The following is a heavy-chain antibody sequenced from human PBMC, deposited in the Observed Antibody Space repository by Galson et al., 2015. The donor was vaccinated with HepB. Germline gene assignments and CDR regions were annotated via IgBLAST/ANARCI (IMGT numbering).Heavy chain of an antibody. D-gene: IGHD6-13*01. J-gene: IGHJ5*02. CDR2: TYYRAKWYN. V-gene: IGHV6-1*01. CDR3: ATGDIGGGSWYYWFDP. Sequence: CPIPRDSVSSNSAAWNWYRQSRSRGLEGLGRTYYRAKWYNDYADYVKSRITINADTSKTQIFLQLNSVTPEAAAVDYCATGDIGGGSWYYWFDPWGQGTLVTVSS. CDR1: RDSVSSNSAA.